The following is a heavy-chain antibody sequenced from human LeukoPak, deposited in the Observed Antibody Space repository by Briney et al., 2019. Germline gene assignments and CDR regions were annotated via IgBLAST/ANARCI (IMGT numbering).Heavy chain of an antibody. CDR1: GGTFSSYA. D-gene: IGHD4-23*01. CDR2: IIPIFGTA. V-gene: IGHV1-69*13. Sequence: SVKVSCKASGGTFSSYAISWVRQAPGQGLEWMGGIIPIFGTANYAQKFQGRVTITADESTSTAYMELSSLRSEDTAVYYCATDDYGGNSGPDYYYYGMDVWGQGTTVTVSS. J-gene: IGHJ6*02. CDR3: ATDDYGGNSGPDYYYYGMDV.